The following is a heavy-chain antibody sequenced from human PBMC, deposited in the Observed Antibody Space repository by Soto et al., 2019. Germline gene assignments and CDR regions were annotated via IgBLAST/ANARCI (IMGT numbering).Heavy chain of an antibody. Sequence: QVQLVESGGGVVQPGRSLRLSCAASGFTFSSYGMHWVRQAPGKGLEWVAVISHDGSNKYYGDSVKGRFTISRDNSKDTLYLQMHSLRAEDTAVYYCAKDNCISTSCYRLYNWFDPWGQGTLVTVSS. CDR1: GFTFSSYG. J-gene: IGHJ5*02. D-gene: IGHD2-2*01. CDR3: AKDNCISTSCYRLYNWFDP. V-gene: IGHV3-30*18. CDR2: ISHDGSNK.